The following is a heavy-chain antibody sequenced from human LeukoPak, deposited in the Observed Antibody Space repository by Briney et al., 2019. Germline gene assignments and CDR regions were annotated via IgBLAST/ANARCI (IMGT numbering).Heavy chain of an antibody. CDR2: IYYSGST. J-gene: IGHJ4*02. CDR3: ARDLGYSSSWYPHYYFDY. V-gene: IGHV4-39*07. Sequence: SETLSLTCTVSGGSISSSSYYWGWIRQPPGKGLEWIGSIYYSGSTYYNPSLKSRVTISVETSKNQFSLKLSSVTAADTAVYYCARDLGYSSSWYPHYYFDYWGQGTLVTVSS. D-gene: IGHD6-13*01. CDR1: GGSISSSSYY.